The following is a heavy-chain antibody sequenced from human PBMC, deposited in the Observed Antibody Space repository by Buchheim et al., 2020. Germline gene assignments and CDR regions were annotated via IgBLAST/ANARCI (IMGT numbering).Heavy chain of an antibody. CDR2: ISTSCATT. CDR3: AKKAIAATGYRWFDA. J-gene: IGHJ5*02. D-gene: IGHD6-13*01. CDR1: GFSFSSYA. V-gene: IGHV3-23*01. Sequence: EVQLLESGGGLVQPGGSLRLSCAASGFSFSSYAITWVRQAPGKGLEWVSIISTSCATTYYADSVKGRFTIPRDNSKNTLYLQMNSLRAEDTAVYYCAKKAIAATGYRWFDAWGQGTL.